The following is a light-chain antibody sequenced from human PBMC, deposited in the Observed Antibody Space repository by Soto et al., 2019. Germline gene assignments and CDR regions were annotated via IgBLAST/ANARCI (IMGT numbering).Light chain of an antibody. Sequence: QSVLTQPPSVSGTPGQRVIISCSGSRSNIGSNSVNWYQQLPGTAPKLLIYINDQRPSGVPDRFSGSTSGTSVSLAISGLQSEDKADYYCASWDDRLKGYVFGTGTKVTVL. CDR1: RSNIGSNS. CDR3: ASWDDRLKGYV. CDR2: IND. V-gene: IGLV1-44*01. J-gene: IGLJ1*01.